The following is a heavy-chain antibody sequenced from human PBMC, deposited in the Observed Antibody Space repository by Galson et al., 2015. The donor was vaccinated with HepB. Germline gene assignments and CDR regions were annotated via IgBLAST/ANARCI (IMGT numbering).Heavy chain of an antibody. CDR3: ARETGREYSGYEVNYYYYYMDV. CDR1: GFTFSSYS. V-gene: IGHV3-48*01. CDR2: ISSRSSTI. J-gene: IGHJ6*03. Sequence: SLRLSCAASGFTFSSYSMNWVRQAPGKGLEWVSYISSRSSTIYYADSVKGRFTISRDNAKNSLYLQMNSLRAEDTAVYYCARETGREYSGYEVNYYYYYMDVWGKGTTVTVSS. D-gene: IGHD5-12*01.